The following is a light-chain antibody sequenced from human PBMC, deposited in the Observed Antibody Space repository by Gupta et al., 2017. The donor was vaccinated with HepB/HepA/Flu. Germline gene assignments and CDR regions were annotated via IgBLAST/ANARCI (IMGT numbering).Light chain of an antibody. Sequence: SSELTQDPAVSVALGQTVRITCQGDSPRSYYASWYQQKPGQAPVLVIYGKNNRPSGIPDRFSGSSSGNTATLTITGAQAEDEADYYCNSRDISGNHLVFGGGTKLTVL. V-gene: IGLV3-19*01. J-gene: IGLJ2*01. CDR3: NSRDISGNHLV. CDR2: GKN. CDR1: SPRSYY.